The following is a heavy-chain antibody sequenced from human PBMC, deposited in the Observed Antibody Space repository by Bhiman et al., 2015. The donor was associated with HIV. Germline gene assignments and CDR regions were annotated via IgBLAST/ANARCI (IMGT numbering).Heavy chain of an antibody. CDR3: ARDNRYYYDSSGYQYYFDY. Sequence: EVQLVESGGGLVKPGGSLRLSCAASGFTFSGYSMNWVRQAPGKGLEWVSSISGSSSYIYYADSVKGRFTISRDNAKNSLYLQMNSLRAEDTAVYYCARDNRYYYDSSGYQYYFDYWGQGTLVTVSS. V-gene: IGHV3-21*01. CDR1: GFTFSGYS. CDR2: ISGSSSYI. D-gene: IGHD3-22*01. J-gene: IGHJ4*02.